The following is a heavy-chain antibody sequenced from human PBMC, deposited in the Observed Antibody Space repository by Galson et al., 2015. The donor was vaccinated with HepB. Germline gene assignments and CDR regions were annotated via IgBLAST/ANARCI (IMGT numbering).Heavy chain of an antibody. CDR3: ASRSHRKIEGPQIDY. CDR1: GFTFSSYE. Sequence: SLRLSCAASGFTFSSYEMNWVRQAPGKGLEWVSYISSSGSTIYYADSVKGRFTISRDNAKNSLYLQMNSLRAEDTAVYYCASRSHRKIEGPQIDYWGQGTLVTVSS. J-gene: IGHJ4*02. CDR2: ISSSGSTI. D-gene: IGHD2-15*01. V-gene: IGHV3-48*03.